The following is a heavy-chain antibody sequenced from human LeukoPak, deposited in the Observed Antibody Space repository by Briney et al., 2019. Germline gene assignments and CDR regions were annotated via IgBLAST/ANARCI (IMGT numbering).Heavy chain of an antibody. CDR3: VRDRDWNIDL. Sequence: RGSLRLSCVASGFNFNTYWMHWVRQVPGKGLMSVSRINPDGTYTNYAGSVKGRFTISRDDAKNTLYLQMNSLRVEDAAVYYCVRDRDWNIDLWGQGTLVTVSS. D-gene: IGHD1/OR15-1a*01. J-gene: IGHJ5*02. CDR2: INPDGTYT. V-gene: IGHV3-74*01. CDR1: GFNFNTYW.